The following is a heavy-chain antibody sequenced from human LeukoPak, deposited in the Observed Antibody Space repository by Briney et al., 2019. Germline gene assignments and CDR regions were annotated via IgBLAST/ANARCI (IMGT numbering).Heavy chain of an antibody. CDR2: ISYAGSNK. J-gene: IGHJ3*02. CDR3: TRGAFGVVIKDDAFDI. Sequence: GGSLRLSCAASGFTFSSYAMSWVRQAPGKGLEWVAVISYAGSNKYYADSVKGRFTISRDNSKNTLYLQMNSLRVEDTAVYYCTRGAFGVVIKDDAFDIWGQGTLVTVSS. CDR1: GFTFSSYA. V-gene: IGHV3-30-3*01. D-gene: IGHD3-3*01.